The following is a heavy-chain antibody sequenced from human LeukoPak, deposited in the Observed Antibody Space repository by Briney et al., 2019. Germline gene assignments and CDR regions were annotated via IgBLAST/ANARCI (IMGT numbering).Heavy chain of an antibody. CDR3: ARDLIWDSLDY. Sequence: PGGSLRLSCAASGFTFSSYEMNWVRQAPGKGLEWVSYISSSGSTIYYADSVKGRFTISRDNAKNSLNLQMNSLRAEDTALYYCARDLIWDSLDYWGQGTLVTVSS. CDR1: GFTFSSYE. D-gene: IGHD1-26*01. CDR2: ISSSGSTI. J-gene: IGHJ4*02. V-gene: IGHV3-48*03.